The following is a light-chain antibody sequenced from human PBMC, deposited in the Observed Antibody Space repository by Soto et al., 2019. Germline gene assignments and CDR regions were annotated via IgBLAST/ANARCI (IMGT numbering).Light chain of an antibody. CDR2: EVN. V-gene: IGLV2-23*02. J-gene: IGLJ1*01. CDR1: SSNVGSYKL. Sequence: LTXPASVSGSPGQSITISCTGTSSNVGSYKLVSWYQQHPGKAPKLMIFEVNKRPSGVSNRFSGSKSGNTASLTISGLKVEDEADYYCCSSGGSPTYVFGTGTKVPVL. CDR3: CSSGGSPTYV.